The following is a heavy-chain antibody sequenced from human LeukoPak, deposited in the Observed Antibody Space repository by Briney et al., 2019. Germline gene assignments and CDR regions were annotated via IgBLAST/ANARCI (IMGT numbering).Heavy chain of an antibody. CDR2: ISYDGSNK. CDR1: GFTFSSYG. D-gene: IGHD6-19*01. CDR3: AKEFELAVAGVRGPCDY. V-gene: IGHV3-30*18. J-gene: IGHJ4*02. Sequence: GSLRLSCAASGFTFSSYGMHWVRQAPGKGLEWVAVISYDGSNKYYADSVKGRFTISRDNSKNTLYLQMNSLRAEDTAVYYCAKEFELAVAGVRGPCDYWGQGTLVTVSS.